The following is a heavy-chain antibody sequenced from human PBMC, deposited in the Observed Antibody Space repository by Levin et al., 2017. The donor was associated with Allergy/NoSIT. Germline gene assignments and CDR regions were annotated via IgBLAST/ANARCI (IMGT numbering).Heavy chain of an antibody. D-gene: IGHD3-10*01. V-gene: IGHV3-30*18. CDR3: AKDLGVYGSGSYNYMDV. J-gene: IGHJ6*03. Sequence: PGGSLRLSCAASGFTFNTYAMHWVRQAPGKGLEWVAVISYHGSNKYYADSVKGRFSVSRDNSKNTLYLQMNSLGAEDSAVYYCAKDLGVYGSGSYNYMDVWGKGTTVTVSS. CDR2: ISYHGSNK. CDR1: GFTFNTYA.